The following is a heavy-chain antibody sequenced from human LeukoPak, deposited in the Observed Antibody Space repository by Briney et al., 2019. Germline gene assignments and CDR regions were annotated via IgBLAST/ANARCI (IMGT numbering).Heavy chain of an antibody. D-gene: IGHD5-12*01. V-gene: IGHV1-2*02. CDR2: INPNSGGT. CDR1: GYTFTGYY. CDR3: ARDRYHESGYDGDYYYYMDV. Sequence: GASVKVSCKASGYTFTGYYMHWVRQAPGQGLEWMGWINPNSGGTNYAQKFQGRVTMTRDTSISTAYMELSRLRSDDTAVYYCARDRYHESGYDGDYYYYMDVWGKGTTVTTSS. J-gene: IGHJ6*03.